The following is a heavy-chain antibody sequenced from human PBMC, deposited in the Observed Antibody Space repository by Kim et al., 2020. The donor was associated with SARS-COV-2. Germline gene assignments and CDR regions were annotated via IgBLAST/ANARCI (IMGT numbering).Heavy chain of an antibody. Sequence: GGSLRLSCSASGFTFSSYAMHWVRQAPGKGLEYVSAISSNGGSTYYADSVKGRFTISRDNSKNTLYLQMSSLRAEDTAVYYCAKEGSSGWYAAPWFDYWGQGTLVTVSS. J-gene: IGHJ4*02. D-gene: IGHD6-19*01. CDR1: GFTFSSYA. CDR2: ISSNGGST. V-gene: IGHV3-64D*06. CDR3: AKEGSSGWYAAPWFDY.